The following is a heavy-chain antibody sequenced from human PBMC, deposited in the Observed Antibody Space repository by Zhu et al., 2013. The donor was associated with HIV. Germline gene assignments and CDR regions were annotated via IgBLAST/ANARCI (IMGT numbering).Heavy chain of an antibody. CDR2: IIPIFGTA. D-gene: IGHD2-21*01. CDR1: GGTFSSYA. CDR3: ASSVVKERAYTFLFGGAPLDY. V-gene: IGHV1-69*06. Sequence: QVQLVQSGAEVKKPGSSVKVSCKASGGTFSSYAISWVRQAPGQGLEWMGGIIPIFGTANYAQKFQGRVTITADKSTSTAYMELSSLRSEDTAVYYCASSVVKERAYTFLFGGAPLDYWGQGTLVTVSS. J-gene: IGHJ4*02.